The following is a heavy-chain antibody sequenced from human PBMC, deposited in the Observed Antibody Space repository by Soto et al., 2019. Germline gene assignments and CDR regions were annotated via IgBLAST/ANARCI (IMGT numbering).Heavy chain of an antibody. Sequence: GSLRLSCAASGFTFSSYAMSWVRQAPGKGLEWVSTISGASTYYTDSVKGRFTISRDNSKNTLYLQMNSLRAEDTAVYYCAKDPSSGWPHYFDYWGQGTLVTVSS. CDR2: ISGAST. D-gene: IGHD6-19*01. CDR1: GFTFSSYA. CDR3: AKDPSSGWPHYFDY. V-gene: IGHV3-23*01. J-gene: IGHJ4*02.